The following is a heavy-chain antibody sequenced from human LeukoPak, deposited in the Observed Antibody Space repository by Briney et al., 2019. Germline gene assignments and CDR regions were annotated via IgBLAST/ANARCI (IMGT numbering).Heavy chain of an antibody. CDR1: GITFSSHA. D-gene: IGHD6-6*01. CDR2: ISYDGSNK. Sequence: GTSLRLSCVASGITFSSHAMHLVRQAPGKGLEWVAVISYDGSNKYYADSVKGRFTISRDNSKSTLYLQMKSLRAEDTAVYYCAKDTQIAPRPTYFHYWGQGTLVTVSS. V-gene: IGHV3-30-3*02. J-gene: IGHJ4*02. CDR3: AKDTQIAPRPTYFHY.